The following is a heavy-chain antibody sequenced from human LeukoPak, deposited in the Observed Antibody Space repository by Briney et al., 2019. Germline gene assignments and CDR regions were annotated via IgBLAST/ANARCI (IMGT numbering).Heavy chain of an antibody. CDR3: AKYSGSGTKTFDY. Sequence: GGSLRLSCAASGFTFSSYAMSWVRQAPGKGLEWVSAISGSDSGTYYADSAKGRFTISRDNSKNTLYLQMNSLRAEDTAVFYCAKYSGSGTKTFDYWGQGTLVTVSS. V-gene: IGHV3-23*01. CDR1: GFTFSSYA. J-gene: IGHJ4*02. D-gene: IGHD3-10*01. CDR2: ISGSDSGT.